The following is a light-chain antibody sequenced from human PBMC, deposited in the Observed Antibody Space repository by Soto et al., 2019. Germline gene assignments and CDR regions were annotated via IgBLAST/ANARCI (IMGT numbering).Light chain of an antibody. V-gene: IGLV2-11*01. J-gene: IGLJ1*01. CDR3: CSYAGSYTWV. CDR1: SSDVGGYNY. CDR2: DVS. Sequence: QSALTQPRSVSGSHGQSVTISCTGTSSDVGGYNYVSWYRQHPGKAPKLMIYDVSKRPSGVPDRFSGSKSGNTASLTISGLQAEDEADYYCCSYAGSYTWVFVTGTKVTVL.